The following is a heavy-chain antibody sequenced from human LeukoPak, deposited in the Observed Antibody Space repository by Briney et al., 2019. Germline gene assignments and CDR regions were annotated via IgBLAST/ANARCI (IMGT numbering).Heavy chain of an antibody. V-gene: IGHV3-23*01. CDR2: ISGSGGST. CDR3: ARDGYCSGGSCHGTDY. CDR1: GFTFSSYA. D-gene: IGHD2-15*01. J-gene: IGHJ4*02. Sequence: PGGSLRLSCAASGFTFSSYAMSWVRQAPGKGLEWVSAISGSGGSTYYADSVKGRFTISRDNAKNFLHLQMNSLRAEDTALYYCARDGYCSGGSCHGTDYWGQGTLVTVSS.